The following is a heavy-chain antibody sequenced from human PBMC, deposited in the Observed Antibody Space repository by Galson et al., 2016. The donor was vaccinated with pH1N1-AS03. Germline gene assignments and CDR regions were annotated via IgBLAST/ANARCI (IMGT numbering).Heavy chain of an antibody. CDR1: GFTFSTSY. D-gene: IGHD5-12*01. Sequence: SLRLSCAASGFTFSTSYMIWVRQAPGKGLEWVASTMQDGGENYYVDSVKGRFILSSDSTTNSLYLQMDSLRADDTAVYYCAVWGYISGTHGLDVWGKGTTVTVSS. CDR2: TMQDGGEN. CDR3: AVWGYISGTHGLDV. J-gene: IGHJ6*04. V-gene: IGHV3-7*01.